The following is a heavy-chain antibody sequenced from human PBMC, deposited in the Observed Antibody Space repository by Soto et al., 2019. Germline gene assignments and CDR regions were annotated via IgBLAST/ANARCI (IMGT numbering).Heavy chain of an antibody. CDR1: GFTFSNYA. CDR3: AEGASTVVPPNS. CDR2: IGGSGANT. V-gene: IGHV3-23*01. J-gene: IGHJ4*02. D-gene: IGHD2-2*01. Sequence: EVQLSESGGGWVQPGGSLRLSCAASGFTFSNYAMSWVRQAPGKGLEWVSSIGGSGANTYYADSVKGRFTISRDNSKNTLYLQMSSLRADDTAVYYCAEGASTVVPPNSWGQGTLVTVSS.